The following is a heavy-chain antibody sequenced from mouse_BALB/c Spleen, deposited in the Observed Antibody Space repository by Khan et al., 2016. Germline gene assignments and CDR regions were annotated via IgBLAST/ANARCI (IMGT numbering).Heavy chain of an antibody. J-gene: IGHJ2*01. Sequence: EVQLVESGPGLVKPSQSLSLTCTVTGYSITSDYAWNWIRQFPGNKLEWMGYISYSGSTSYNPSLKSRISITRDTSKNQFFLQLNSVATEDTATYYCARDDYDRGYFDYWGQGTTLTVSS. CDR3: ARDDYDRGYFDY. D-gene: IGHD2-4*01. CDR1: GYSITSDYA. V-gene: IGHV3-2*02. CDR2: ISYSGST.